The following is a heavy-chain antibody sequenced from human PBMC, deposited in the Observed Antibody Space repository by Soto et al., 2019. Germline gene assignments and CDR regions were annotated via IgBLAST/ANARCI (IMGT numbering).Heavy chain of an antibody. J-gene: IGHJ4*02. Sequence: GASVKVSCKASGYPFTIYAIHWVRQAPGQSLEWMGWINPGNGDTKYSQIFQGRVTITWDTSARTAYMDLSSLISEDTADYYCARDSSSSRSFDYWGQGARVTSPQ. CDR2: INPGNGDT. CDR1: GYPFTIYA. V-gene: IGHV1-3*01. CDR3: ARDSSSSRSFDY. D-gene: IGHD6-6*01.